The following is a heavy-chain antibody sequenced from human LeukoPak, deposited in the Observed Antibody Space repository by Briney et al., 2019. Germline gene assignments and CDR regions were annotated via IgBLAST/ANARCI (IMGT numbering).Heavy chain of an antibody. V-gene: IGHV3-23*01. CDR1: GFTFSSYA. D-gene: IGHD3-22*01. CDR3: ATTPYSSGYYLNDY. Sequence: GGSLRLSCAASGFTFSSYAMSWVRQAPGKGLEWVSAISGSGGSTYYADSVKGRFTISRDNSKNTLYLQMNSLRAEDTAVYYCATTPYSSGYYLNDYWGQRTLVTVSS. J-gene: IGHJ4*02. CDR2: ISGSGGST.